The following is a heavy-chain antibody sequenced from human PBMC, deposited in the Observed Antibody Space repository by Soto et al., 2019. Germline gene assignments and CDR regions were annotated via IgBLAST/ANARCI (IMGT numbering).Heavy chain of an antibody. D-gene: IGHD3-10*01. Sequence: GGSLRLSCAASGFTFSSYGMHWVRQAPGKGLEWVAVISYDGSNKYYADSVKGRFTISRDNSKNTLFLQMNSLRVEDTAVYYCARDLTLVRGVVSYMDVWGKGTTVTVSS. CDR1: GFTFSSYG. V-gene: IGHV3-30*03. CDR3: ARDLTLVRGVVSYMDV. J-gene: IGHJ6*03. CDR2: ISYDGSNK.